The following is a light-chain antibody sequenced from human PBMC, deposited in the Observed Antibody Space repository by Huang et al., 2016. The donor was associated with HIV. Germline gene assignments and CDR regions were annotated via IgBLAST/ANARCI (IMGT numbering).Light chain of an antibody. Sequence: DIQMTQSPSSLSASVGDRVTISCRASQNISDYLNWYQYKPGTAPKFLIFGASSLQSGVPSRFSGRGSGTDFTLTISSLHPEDFAIYYCQQSYRSPPFTFGPGTEVDIK. CDR1: QNISDY. CDR3: QQSYRSPPFT. CDR2: GAS. J-gene: IGKJ3*01. V-gene: IGKV1-39*01.